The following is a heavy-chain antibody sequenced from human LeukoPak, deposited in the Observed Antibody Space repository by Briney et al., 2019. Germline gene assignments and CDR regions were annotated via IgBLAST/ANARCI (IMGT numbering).Heavy chain of an antibody. CDR1: GFTFSSYA. CDR2: ISYDGSNK. D-gene: IGHD3-22*01. V-gene: IGHV3-30-3*01. J-gene: IGHJ4*02. CDR3: ARDKGSSGYPNFDY. Sequence: GGSLRLSCAASGFTFSSYAMHWVRQAPGKGLEWVAVISYDGSNKYYADSVKGRFTISRDNSKNTLYLQMNSLRAEDTAVYYCARDKGSSGYPNFDYWGQRTLVTVSS.